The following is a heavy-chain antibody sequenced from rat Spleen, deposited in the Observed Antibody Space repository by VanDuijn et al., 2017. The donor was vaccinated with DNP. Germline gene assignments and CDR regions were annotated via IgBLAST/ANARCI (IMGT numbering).Heavy chain of an antibody. CDR3: ARGSSSIYWYFDF. CDR1: GFTFSDYA. V-gene: IGHV5-17*01. Sequence: EVQLVESGGGLVQPGRSLKLSCAASGFTFSDYAMAWVRQAPKKGLEWVATISYDGSSTYYRDSVRGRFTISRDDAKSSLYLQMNSLKSEDTATYYCARGSSSIYWYFDFWGPGTMVTVSS. CDR2: ISYDGSST. D-gene: IGHD1-2*01. J-gene: IGHJ1*01.